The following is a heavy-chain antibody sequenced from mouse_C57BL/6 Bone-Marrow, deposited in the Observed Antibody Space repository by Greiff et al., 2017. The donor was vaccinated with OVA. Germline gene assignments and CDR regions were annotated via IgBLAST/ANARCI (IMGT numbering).Heavy chain of an antibody. D-gene: IGHD2-3*01. CDR3: ARRWLLLPYYFDY. CDR1: GYTFTSSG. J-gene: IGHJ2*01. V-gene: IGHV1-81*01. Sequence: VQLQQSGAELARPGASVKLSCKASGYTFTSSGISWVKQRTGQGLEWIGEIYPRSGNTYYNEKFKGKATLTADKSSSTAYMELRSLTSEDSAVYFCARRWLLLPYYFDYWGQGTTLTVSS. CDR2: IYPRSGNT.